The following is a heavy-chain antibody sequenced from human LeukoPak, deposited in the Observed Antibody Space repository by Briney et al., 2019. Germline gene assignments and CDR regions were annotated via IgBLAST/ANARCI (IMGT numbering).Heavy chain of an antibody. Sequence: GSLSLSCAASGFPFSSYAMHWVRPATGKGLEWVAVISYDGSNKYYADSVKGRFTISRDNSKNTLYLQMNSLRAEDTAVYYCARSLYSYGYELPFDYWGQGTLVTVSS. D-gene: IGHD5-18*01. J-gene: IGHJ4*02. CDR1: GFPFSSYA. V-gene: IGHV3-30-3*01. CDR2: ISYDGSNK. CDR3: ARSLYSYGYELPFDY.